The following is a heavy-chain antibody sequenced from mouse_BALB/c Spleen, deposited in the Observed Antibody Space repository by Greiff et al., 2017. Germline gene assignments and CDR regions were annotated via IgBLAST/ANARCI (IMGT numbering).Heavy chain of an antibody. J-gene: IGHJ2*01. Sequence: EVKLMESGPGLVKPSQSLSLTCSVTGYSITSGYYWNWIRQFPGNKLEWMGYISYDGSNNYNPSLKNRISITRDTSKNQFFLKLNSVTTEDTATYYCASGYDGYWGQGTTLTVSS. CDR1: GYSITSGYY. V-gene: IGHV3-6*02. CDR3: ASGYDGY. D-gene: IGHD2-14*01. CDR2: ISYDGSN.